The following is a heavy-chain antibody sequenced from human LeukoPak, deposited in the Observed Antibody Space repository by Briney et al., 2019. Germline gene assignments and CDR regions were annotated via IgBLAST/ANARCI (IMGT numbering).Heavy chain of an antibody. V-gene: IGHV3-30*03. J-gene: IGHJ4*02. CDR2: ISYDGSNK. CDR3: ASPGYSSGWYYFDY. CDR1: GFTFGSYG. D-gene: IGHD6-19*01. Sequence: GRSLRLSCAASGFTFGSYGMHWVRQAPGKGLEWVAVISYDGSNKYYADSVKGRFTISRDNSKNTLYLQMNSLRAEDTAVYYCASPGYSSGWYYFDYWGQGTLVTVSS.